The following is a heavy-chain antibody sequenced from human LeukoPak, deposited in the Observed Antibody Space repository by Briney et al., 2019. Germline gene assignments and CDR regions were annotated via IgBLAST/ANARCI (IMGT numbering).Heavy chain of an antibody. CDR2: FDPEDGET. D-gene: IGHD3-22*01. J-gene: IGHJ4*02. CDR3: ATARRGRYYYDSSGYYYGGGVFDY. Sequence: ASVKVSCKVSGYTLTELSMHWVRQAPGKGLEWMGGFDPEDGETIYPQKFQGRVTMTEDTSTDTAYMELSSLRSEDTAVYYCATARRGRYYYDSSGYYYGGGVFDYWGQGTLVTVSS. V-gene: IGHV1-24*01. CDR1: GYTLTELS.